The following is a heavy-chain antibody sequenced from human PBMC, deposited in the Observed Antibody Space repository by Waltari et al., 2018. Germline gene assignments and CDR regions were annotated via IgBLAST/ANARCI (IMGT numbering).Heavy chain of an antibody. CDR1: GFTFRGYG. Sequence: QVQLVESGGGVVQPGRSLSVSCAASGFTFRGYGMHWGRQTPGKGLEWLAVKWDDGSNQYHADSVKGRLTISRDNSKNTLYLQMNSLRGEDTAIYYCVRQHGYGMDVWGQGTTVTVSS. V-gene: IGHV3-33*01. CDR3: VRQHGYGMDV. CDR2: KWDDGSNQ. J-gene: IGHJ6*02.